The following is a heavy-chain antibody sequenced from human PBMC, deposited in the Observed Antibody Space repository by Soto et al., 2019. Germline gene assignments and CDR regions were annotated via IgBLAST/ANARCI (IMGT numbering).Heavy chain of an antibody. J-gene: IGHJ4*02. Sequence: PGGSLRLSCAASGFTFTRYSMNWVRQAPGKGLEWVSSVSSTTNYIYYGDSMKGRFTISRDNAKNSLYLEMNSLRAEDTAVYYCARESEDLTSNFDYWGQGTLVTVSS. CDR2: VSSTTNYI. CDR1: GFTFTRYS. CDR3: ARESEDLTSNFDY. V-gene: IGHV3-21*06.